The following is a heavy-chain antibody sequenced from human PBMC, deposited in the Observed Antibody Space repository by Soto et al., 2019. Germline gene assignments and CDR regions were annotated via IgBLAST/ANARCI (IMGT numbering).Heavy chain of an antibody. CDR3: ARSTKGYYGSGSYFPQVLNYYYYYYMDV. CDR2: IYYSGST. Sequence: SETLSLTCTVSGGSISSYYWSWIRQPPGKGLEWIGYIYYSGSTNYNPSLKSRVTISVDTSKNQFSLKLSSVTAADTAVYYCARSTKGYYGSGSYFPQVLNYYYYYYMDVWGKGTTVTSP. CDR1: GGSISSYY. D-gene: IGHD3-10*01. V-gene: IGHV4-59*01. J-gene: IGHJ6*03.